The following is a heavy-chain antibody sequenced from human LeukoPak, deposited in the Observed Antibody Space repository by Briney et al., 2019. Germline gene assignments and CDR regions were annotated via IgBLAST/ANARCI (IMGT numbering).Heavy chain of an antibody. D-gene: IGHD3-3*01. J-gene: IGHJ4*02. Sequence: SETLSLTCTVSGGSVSSGSYYWSWIRQPPGKGLEWMGYIYYSGSTNYNPSLKSRVTISVDTSKNQFSLKLSSVTAADTAVYYCARGEYYDFWSGYYGPYDYWGQGTLVTVSS. CDR2: IYYSGST. CDR1: GGSVSSGSYY. CDR3: ARGEYYDFWSGYYGPYDY. V-gene: IGHV4-61*01.